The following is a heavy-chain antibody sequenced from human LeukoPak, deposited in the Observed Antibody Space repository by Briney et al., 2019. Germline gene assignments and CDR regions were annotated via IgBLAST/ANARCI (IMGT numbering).Heavy chain of an antibody. V-gene: IGHV3-7*01. D-gene: IGHD2-2*01. CDR2: IKQDGSEK. J-gene: IGHJ4*02. CDR3: ARVSPVGYCSSTSCYDY. Sequence: GGSLRLSCAASGFAFSSYWMSWVRQAPGKGLEWVANIKQDGSEKYYVDSVKGRFTISRDNAKNSLYLQMNSLRAEDTAVYYCARVSPVGYCSSTSCYDYWGQGTLVTVSS. CDR1: GFAFSSYW.